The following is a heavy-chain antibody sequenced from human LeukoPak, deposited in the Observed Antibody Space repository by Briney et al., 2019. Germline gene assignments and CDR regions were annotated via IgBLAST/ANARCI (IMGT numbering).Heavy chain of an antibody. J-gene: IGHJ3*02. CDR1: GGSISSYY. D-gene: IGHD3-16*01. CDR3: ARGPNWGDAFDI. CDR2: IYYSGST. Sequence: PSETLSLTCTVSGGSISSYYWSWIRQPPGKGLEWIGYIYYSGSTNYNPSLKSRVTISVDTSKNQFSLKLSSVTAADTAVYYCARGPNWGDAFDIWGQGTMVTVSS. V-gene: IGHV4-59*01.